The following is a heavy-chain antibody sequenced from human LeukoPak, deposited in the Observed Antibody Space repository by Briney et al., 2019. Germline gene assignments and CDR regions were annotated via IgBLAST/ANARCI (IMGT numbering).Heavy chain of an antibody. D-gene: IGHD3-10*01. CDR1: GYSISSGYL. Sequence: SETLSLTCTVSGYSISSGYLWGWIRQPPGKGLEWIGSIDGSGSSYYNPSLKSRVIISVDTSRNQFPLKLTSVTAADTAVYYCAKSNGYGLVDIWGQGTMVTVSS. CDR2: IDGSGSS. CDR3: AKSNGYGLVDI. J-gene: IGHJ3*02. V-gene: IGHV4-38-2*02.